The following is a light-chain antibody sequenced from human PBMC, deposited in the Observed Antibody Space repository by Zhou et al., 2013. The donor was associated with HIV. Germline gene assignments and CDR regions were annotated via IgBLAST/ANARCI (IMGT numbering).Light chain of an antibody. CDR2: EVS. CDR1: SSDVGGYNY. J-gene: IGLJ2*01. CDR3: GSYAGSSIWI. V-gene: IGLV2-8*01. Sequence: QSALTQPPSASGSPGQSVTIPSCTGTSSDVGGYNYVSWYQQHPGKAPKLILYEVSKRPSGVPDRFSGSKSGNTASLTVSGLQAEDESDYYCGSYAGSSIWIFGGGTKLTVL.